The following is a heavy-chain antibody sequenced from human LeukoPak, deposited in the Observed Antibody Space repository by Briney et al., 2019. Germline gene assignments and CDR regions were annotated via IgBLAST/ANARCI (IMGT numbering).Heavy chain of an antibody. Sequence: PSETLSLTCAVSGYSISSADYWGWIRQPPGAGLEWIGSIYRSGSTYYNPSLKSRVTISVDTSKNQFSLRLNSVTAADTAMYYCARDRYGDFEDYWGQGTLVTVSS. CDR1: GYSISSADY. J-gene: IGHJ4*02. V-gene: IGHV4-38-2*01. CDR3: ARDRYGDFEDY. CDR2: IYRSGST. D-gene: IGHD4-17*01.